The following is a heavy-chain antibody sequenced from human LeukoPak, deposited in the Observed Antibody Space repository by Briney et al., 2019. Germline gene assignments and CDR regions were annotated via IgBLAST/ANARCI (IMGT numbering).Heavy chain of an antibody. D-gene: IGHD3-22*01. J-gene: IGHJ5*02. V-gene: IGHV1-2*02. CDR3: TSDTYYYDSTGLGHWFDP. CDR1: GYTFTDYF. Sequence: ASVKVSCKASGYTFTDYFMNWVRQAPGQGLEWMGWINPKSGGTVYAQKFQGRVTMTRDTSSSTAYMELSSLRSDDTAVYYCTSDTYYYDSTGLGHWFDPWGQGTLVTVSS. CDR2: INPKSGGT.